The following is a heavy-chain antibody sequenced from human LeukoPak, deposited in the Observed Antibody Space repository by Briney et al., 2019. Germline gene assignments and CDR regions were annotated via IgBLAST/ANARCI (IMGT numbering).Heavy chain of an antibody. CDR1: AFTFSSYG. D-gene: IGHD3-16*01. CDR3: AKVRWGSDNALDS. J-gene: IGHJ4*02. CDR2: IRYDGSNK. Sequence: GGSLRLSCAASAFTFSSYGMHWVRQAPDKGLEWVAFIRYDGSNKYYTDSVKGRFTISRDNSKNTLYLQMNSLRPEDTAVYYCAKVRWGSDNALDSWGQGTLVTASS. V-gene: IGHV3-30*02.